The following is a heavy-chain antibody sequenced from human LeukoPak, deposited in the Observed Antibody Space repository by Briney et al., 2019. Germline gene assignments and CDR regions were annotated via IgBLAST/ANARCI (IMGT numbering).Heavy chain of an antibody. CDR2: ISGIGGST. J-gene: IGHJ6*03. CDR3: ARASDILTGYYLNYYYMDV. V-gene: IGHV3-23*01. Sequence: PGGTLRLSCAASGFTFSRYGMSWVRQAPGKGLEWVAAISGIGGSTYYADSVKGRFTISRHNSKNTLYLQMNSLRAEDTAVYYCARASDILTGYYLNYYYMDVWGKGTTVTISS. CDR1: GFTFSRYG. D-gene: IGHD3-9*01.